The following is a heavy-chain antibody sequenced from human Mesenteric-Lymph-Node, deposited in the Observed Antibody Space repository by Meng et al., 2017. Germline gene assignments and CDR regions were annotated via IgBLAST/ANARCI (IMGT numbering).Heavy chain of an antibody. J-gene: IGHJ6*02. V-gene: IGHV3-11*04. CDR3: AAVSYYYYGMDV. Sequence: LSLTCAASGFTFSSYWMSWIRQAPGKGLEWVSYISSSGSTIYYADSVKGRFTISRDNAKNSLYLQMNSLRAEDTAVYYCAAVSYYYYGMDVWGQGTTVTVSS. CDR2: ISSSGSTI. CDR1: GFTFSSYW.